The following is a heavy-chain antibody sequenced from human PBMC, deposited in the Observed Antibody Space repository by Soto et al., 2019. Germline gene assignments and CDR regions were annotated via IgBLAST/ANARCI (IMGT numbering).Heavy chain of an antibody. Sequence: QVQLVQSGADVKKPGSSVKVSCQASGVTFSSETLGWVRQAPGQGLEWVGGIIPLFGTASYAQKFKGRVTITADESTSTAYMELSSLRSDDTAVYFCATELGETPARPLDAWGQGTLVTVSS. CDR2: IIPLFGTA. V-gene: IGHV1-69*01. CDR1: GVTFSSET. J-gene: IGHJ5*02. D-gene: IGHD3-10*01. CDR3: ATELGETPARPLDA.